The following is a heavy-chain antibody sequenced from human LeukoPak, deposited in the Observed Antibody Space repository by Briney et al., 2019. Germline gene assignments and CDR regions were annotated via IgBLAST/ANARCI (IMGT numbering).Heavy chain of an antibody. J-gene: IGHJ4*02. CDR1: GFTFSSYA. CDR2: ISGSGGST. D-gene: IGHD4-17*01. V-gene: IGHV3-23*01. Sequence: GGSLRLSCAASGFTFSSYAMSWVRQAPGKGLEWVSAISGSGGSTYYADSVKGRFTISRDNSKNTLHLQMNSLRAEDTAVYYCAKLLMATVTYFDYWGQGTLVTVSS. CDR3: AKLLMATVTYFDY.